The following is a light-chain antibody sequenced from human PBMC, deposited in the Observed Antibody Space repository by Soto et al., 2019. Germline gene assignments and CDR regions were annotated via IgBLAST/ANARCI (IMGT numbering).Light chain of an antibody. J-gene: IGLJ2*01. CDR3: CSYAGSKERV. CDR2: EGS. V-gene: IGLV2-23*01. CDR1: SSDVGSYNL. Sequence: QSALTQPASVSGSPGQSITISCTGTSSDVGSYNLVSWYQQHPGKAPKLMIYEGSKRPSGVSNRFSGSKSGNTASLTISGLQAEDEADYYCCSYAGSKERVFGGGTQLTVL.